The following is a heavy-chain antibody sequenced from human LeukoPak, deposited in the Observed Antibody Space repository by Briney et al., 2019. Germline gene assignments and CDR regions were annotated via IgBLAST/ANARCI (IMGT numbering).Heavy chain of an antibody. V-gene: IGHV3-23*01. Sequence: GGSLRLSCAASGFTFSTYAMSWVRQAPGKGLEWVSAISGSGGNTYYADSVKGRFTVSRDNSKSTLYLQMNSLRAEDTAVYYCARGQHYSMDVWGQGTTVTVSS. CDR3: ARGQHYSMDV. CDR2: ISGSGGNT. CDR1: GFTFSTYA. J-gene: IGHJ6*02. D-gene: IGHD1-1*01.